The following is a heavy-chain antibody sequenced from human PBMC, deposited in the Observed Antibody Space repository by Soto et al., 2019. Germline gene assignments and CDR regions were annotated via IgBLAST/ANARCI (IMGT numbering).Heavy chain of an antibody. CDR1: GGSITNGDYY. J-gene: IGHJ4*02. CDR2: INYRGTT. CDR3: ARDAPGEAPY. Sequence: QVQLQELGPGLVRPSQTLSLTCTVSGGSITNGDYYWNWIRQHPGKGLEWIGYINYRGTTFYNPSLKSRVFISVETSKNQFSLNLSSVTAADTAVYFCARDAPGEAPYWGQGTLVTVSS. V-gene: IGHV4-31*03. D-gene: IGHD2-2*01.